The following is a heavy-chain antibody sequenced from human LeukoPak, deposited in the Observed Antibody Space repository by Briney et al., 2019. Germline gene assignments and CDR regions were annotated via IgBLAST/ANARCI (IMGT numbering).Heavy chain of an antibody. CDR1: GFTFSSYE. Sequence: GGSLRLSCAASGFTFSSYEMNWVRQAPGKGLEWVSYISSSGSNIYYADSVRGRFTISRDNSKNTLYLQMNSLRAEDTAVYYCAKDYYGSGSYRHFDQWGQGTLVTVSS. D-gene: IGHD3-10*01. CDR3: AKDYYGSGSYRHFDQ. J-gene: IGHJ4*02. CDR2: ISSSGSNI. V-gene: IGHV3-48*03.